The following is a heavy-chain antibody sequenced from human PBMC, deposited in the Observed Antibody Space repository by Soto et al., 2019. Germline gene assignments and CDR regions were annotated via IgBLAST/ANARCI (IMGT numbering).Heavy chain of an antibody. CDR3: ARQIYDSDTGPNFQYYFDS. V-gene: IGHV5-10-1*01. J-gene: IGHJ4*02. D-gene: IGHD3-22*01. Sequence: GESLKISCKGSGYNFAGYWITWVRQKPGKGLEWMGRIDPSDSQTYYSPSFRGHVTISATKSITTVFLQWSSLRASDTAMYYCARQIYDSDTGPNFQYYFDSWGQGTPVTVSS. CDR2: IDPSDSQT. CDR1: GYNFAGYW.